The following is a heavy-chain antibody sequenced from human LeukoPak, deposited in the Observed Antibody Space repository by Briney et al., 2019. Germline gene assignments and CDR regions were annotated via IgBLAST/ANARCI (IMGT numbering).Heavy chain of an antibody. V-gene: IGHV4-39*07. CDR3: ARERSSSGGHNWFDL. D-gene: IGHD4-23*01. Sequence: SETLSLTCTVSGGYIITSGHYWGWIRQPPGKGLEWIGSVYYTGVTSTNPFFRSRMSISVDTSKNQFSLNLTSVTAADAAVYYCARERSSSGGHNWFDLWGQGTLVTVSS. J-gene: IGHJ5*02. CDR1: GGYIITSGHY. CDR2: VYYTGVT.